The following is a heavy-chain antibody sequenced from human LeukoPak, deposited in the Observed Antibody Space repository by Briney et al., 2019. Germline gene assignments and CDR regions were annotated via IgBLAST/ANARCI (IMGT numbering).Heavy chain of an antibody. Sequence: ASVKVSCKASGYTFTGYYMHWVRQAPGQGLEWMGWINPNSGGTNYAQKFQGRVTMTRDTPISTAYMELSRLRSDDTAVYYCASEAGETSIAAAGTRGDFDYWGQGTLVTVSS. CDR1: GYTFTGYY. CDR3: ASEAGETSIAAAGTRGDFDY. V-gene: IGHV1-2*02. D-gene: IGHD6-13*01. CDR2: INPNSGGT. J-gene: IGHJ4*02.